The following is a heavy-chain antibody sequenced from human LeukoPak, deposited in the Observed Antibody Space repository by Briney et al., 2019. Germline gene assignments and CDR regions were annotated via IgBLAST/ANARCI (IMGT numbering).Heavy chain of an antibody. J-gene: IGHJ6*03. CDR3: ARGGPTTTKYYMDV. D-gene: IGHD1-26*01. CDR1: GGSIASYY. V-gene: IGHV4-59*01. CDR2: IYYSGST. Sequence: SETLSLTCTVSGGSIASYYWSWIRQPPGKGLEWIGYIYYSGSTNYNPSLKSRATITVDTSKNQFSLKLSSVTAADTAVYYCARGGPTTTKYYMDVWGKGTTVTVSS.